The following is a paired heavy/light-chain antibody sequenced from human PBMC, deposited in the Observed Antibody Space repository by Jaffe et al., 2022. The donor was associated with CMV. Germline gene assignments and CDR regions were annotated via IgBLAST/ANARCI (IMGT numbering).Heavy chain of an antibody. CDR1: GYTFTSYG. V-gene: IGHV1-18*01. CDR3: ARESYYDFWSGYYGAPWFNNYYGMDV. D-gene: IGHD3-3*01. J-gene: IGHJ6*02. CDR2: ISAYNGNT. Sequence: QVQLVQSGAEVKKPGASVKVSCKASGYTFTSYGISWVRQAPGQGLEWMGWISAYNGNTNYAQKLQGRVTMTTDTSTSTAYMELRSLRSDDTAVYYCARESYYDFWSGYYGAPWFNNYYGMDVWGQGTTVTVSS.
Light chain of an antibody. V-gene: IGKV3-15*01. CDR3: QQVA. CDR1: QSVSSN. CDR2: GAS. J-gene: IGKJ1*01. Sequence: EIVMTQSPATLSVSPGERATLSCRASQSVSSNLAWYQQKPGQAPRLLIYGASTRATGIPARFSGSGSGTEFTLTISSLQSEDFAVYYCQQVAFGQGTKVEIK.